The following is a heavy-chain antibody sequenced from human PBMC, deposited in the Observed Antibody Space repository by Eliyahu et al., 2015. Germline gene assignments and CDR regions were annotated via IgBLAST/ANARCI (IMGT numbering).Heavy chain of an antibody. CDR3: AKDVGGAYYYFNY. J-gene: IGHJ4*02. CDR1: GFTFNNYA. Sequence: EVQLLESGGXLLXPGGSLXVXXXASGFTFNNYAMTWVRQAPGKGLEWVSTISGSGGSTYYSDSVKGRFTISRDNSKNTLYLQMNSLRVEDTAVYYCAKDVGGAYYYFNYWGQGTLVAVSS. D-gene: IGHD2-21*01. V-gene: IGHV3-23*01. CDR2: ISGSGGST.